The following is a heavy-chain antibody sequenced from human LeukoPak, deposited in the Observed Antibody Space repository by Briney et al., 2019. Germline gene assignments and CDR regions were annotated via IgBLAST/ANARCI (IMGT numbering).Heavy chain of an antibody. CDR1: GGSISSGDYY. CDR3: AGLGYTDRYYYGMDV. D-gene: IGHD2-15*01. J-gene: IGHJ6*04. CDR2: IYYSGST. V-gene: IGHV4-30-4*01. Sequence: SQTLSLTCIVSGGSISSGDYYWSWVRQPPGKGLEWIGYIYYSGSTYYNPSLKSRVTISVDTSKNQFSLKLSSVTAADTAVYYCAGLGYTDRYYYGMDVWGKGTTVTVSS.